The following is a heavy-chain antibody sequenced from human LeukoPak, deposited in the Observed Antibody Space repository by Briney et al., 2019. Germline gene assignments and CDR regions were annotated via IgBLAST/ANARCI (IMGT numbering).Heavy chain of an antibody. CDR1: GYTFTGYY. J-gene: IGHJ6*03. CDR3: ARELERPDYYYYYMDV. CDR2: INPNSGGT. Sequence: ASVKVSCKASGYTFTGYYMHWVRQAPGQGLEWMGWINPNSGGTNYAQKFQGRVTITADKSTSTAYMELSSLRSEDTAVYYCARELERPDYYYYYMDVWGKGTTVTVSS. V-gene: IGHV1-2*02. D-gene: IGHD1-1*01.